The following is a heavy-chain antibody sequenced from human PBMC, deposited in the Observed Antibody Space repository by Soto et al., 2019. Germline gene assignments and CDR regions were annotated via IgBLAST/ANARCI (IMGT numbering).Heavy chain of an antibody. CDR1: GYSISSGYY. CDR3: ARARYGGNSNGWDY. J-gene: IGHJ4*02. D-gene: IGHD4-17*01. CDR2: IYHSGST. V-gene: IGHV4-38-2*01. Sequence: KPSETLSLTCAVSGYSISSGYYWGWIRQPPGKGLEWIGSIYHSGSTYYNPSLKSRVTISVDTSKNQFSLKLSSVTAADTAVYYCARARYGGNSNGWDYWGQGTPVTVSS.